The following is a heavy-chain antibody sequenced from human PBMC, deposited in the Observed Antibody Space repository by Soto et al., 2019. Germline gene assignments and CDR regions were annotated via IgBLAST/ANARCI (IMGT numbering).Heavy chain of an antibody. CDR2: IILIFGTA. CDR1: RGPFSSYA. D-gene: IGHD5-18*01. J-gene: IGHJ4*02. CDR3: ARDSRIQLWSEYCFDY. Sequence: SCKPSRGPFSSYAISWVRQPPGQGLEWMGGIILIFGTANYAQKFQGRVTITADKSTSTAYMELSSLRSEDTAVYYCARDSRIQLWSEYCFDYWCRGTLVTVSP. V-gene: IGHV1-69*06.